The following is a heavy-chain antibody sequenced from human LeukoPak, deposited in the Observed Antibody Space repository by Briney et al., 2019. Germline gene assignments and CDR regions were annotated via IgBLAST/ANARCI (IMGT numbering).Heavy chain of an antibody. CDR2: ISTSDSTI. V-gene: IGHV3-48*03. Sequence: GGSLRLSCAASGFTFNIYEFNWVRQAPGKGLERVSYISTSDSTIYYADSVKGRFTISRDNAKNSLYLQMNSLRLEDTAIYYCARGDWWATTIVDLWGQGTLVTVSS. CDR1: GFTFNIYE. CDR3: ARGDWWATTIVDL. D-gene: IGHD1-26*01. J-gene: IGHJ5*02.